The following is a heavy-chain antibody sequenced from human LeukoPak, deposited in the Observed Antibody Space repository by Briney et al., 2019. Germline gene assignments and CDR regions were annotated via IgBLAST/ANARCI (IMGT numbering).Heavy chain of an antibody. CDR1: GFTFSSYA. D-gene: IGHD1-26*01. CDR2: ISYDGSNK. V-gene: IGHV3-30-3*01. Sequence: GGSLRLSCAASGFTFSSYAIHWVRQAPGKGLEWVAVISYDGSNKYYADSVKGRFTISRDNSKNTLYLQMNSLRAEDTAVYYCARVLKYSGSYNWGQGTLVTVSS. J-gene: IGHJ4*02. CDR3: ARVLKYSGSYN.